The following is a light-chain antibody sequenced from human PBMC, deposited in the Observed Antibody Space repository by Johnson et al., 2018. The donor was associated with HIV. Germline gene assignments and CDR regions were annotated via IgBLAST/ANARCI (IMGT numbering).Light chain of an antibody. V-gene: IGLV1-51*01. J-gene: IGLJ1*01. Sequence: QSVLTQPPSVSAAPGQKVTISCSASSSNIVNIYISWYQHLPGTAPKLLIYDNHKRPSGIPDLFSGSKSGTSVTLAITGLQTGDEADYYCGTWDSSLRGVFGTGTKVTVL. CDR1: SSNIVNIY. CDR3: GTWDSSLRGV. CDR2: DNH.